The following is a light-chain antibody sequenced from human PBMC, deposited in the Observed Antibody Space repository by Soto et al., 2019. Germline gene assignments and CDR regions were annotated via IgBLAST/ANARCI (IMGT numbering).Light chain of an antibody. CDR1: QDINNY. V-gene: IGKV1-16*01. J-gene: IGKJ3*01. Sequence: DIQMTQSPSSLSASVGDRVTITCRASQDINNYLAWFQQKPGKGPKSLIHTASTLHSGVPSRFSGSGFGTDFTLTISSLQPEDFAIYFCQQYHSYPFTFGPGTRVEI. CDR3: QQYHSYPFT. CDR2: TAS.